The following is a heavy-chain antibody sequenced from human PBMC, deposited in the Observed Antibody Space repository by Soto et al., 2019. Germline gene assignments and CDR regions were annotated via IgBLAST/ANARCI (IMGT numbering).Heavy chain of an antibody. Sequence: EVQLVESGGGLVQPGGSLRLSCAASGFTFSSYWMSWVRQAPGKGLEWVANIKQDGSEKYYVDYVKGRFTIARDNAKNSLYLQMNSLRAEDTAVYYCARVEDWNDVPFDYWGQGTLVTVSS. CDR1: GFTFSSYW. CDR2: IKQDGSEK. CDR3: ARVEDWNDVPFDY. J-gene: IGHJ4*02. D-gene: IGHD1-1*01. V-gene: IGHV3-7*01.